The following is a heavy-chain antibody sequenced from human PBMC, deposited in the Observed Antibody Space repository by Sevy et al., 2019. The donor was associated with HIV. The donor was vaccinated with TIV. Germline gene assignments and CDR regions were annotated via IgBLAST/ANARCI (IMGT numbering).Heavy chain of an antibody. J-gene: IGHJ6*02. CDR3: ARDGPYYYDSSGYYSLYYYYYYGMDV. CDR1: GFTFSSYA. V-gene: IGHV3-30*04. D-gene: IGHD3-22*01. CDR2: ISYDGSNK. Sequence: QLGGSLRLSCAASGFTFSSYAMHWVRQAPGKGLEWVAVISYDGSNKYYADSVKGRFTISRDNSKNTLYLQMNSLGAEETAVYYCARDGPYYYDSSGYYSLYYYYYYGMDVWGQGTTVTVSS.